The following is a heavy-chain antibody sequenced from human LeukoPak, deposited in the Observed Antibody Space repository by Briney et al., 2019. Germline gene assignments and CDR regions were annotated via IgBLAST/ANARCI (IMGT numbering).Heavy chain of an antibody. Sequence: GGSLRLSCSASGFTFSSCAMSWVRQTPGKGLEWVAGISGGGDETYYADSGKGRFTISRDNSKSTLYLQMNSLRAEDTAVYYCVKEGPLRRTDFDFWAQGTLVTVSS. CDR1: GFTFSSCA. CDR3: VKEGPLRRTDFDF. CDR2: ISGGGDET. J-gene: IGHJ4*02. V-gene: IGHV3-23*01.